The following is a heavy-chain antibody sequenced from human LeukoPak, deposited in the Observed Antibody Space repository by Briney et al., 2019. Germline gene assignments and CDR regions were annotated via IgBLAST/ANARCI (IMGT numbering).Heavy chain of an antibody. CDR1: GGSISSSSSY. D-gene: IGHD2-21*01. CDR2: IYYSGST. CDR3: ARDIVVVASWYFHY. Sequence: PSETLSLTCTVSGGSISSSSSYWGWIRQPPGKGLEWIGSIYYSGSTYYNPSLKSRVTISVDTSKNQFSLKLSSVTAADTAVYYCARDIVVVASWYFHYWGQGTLVTVSS. J-gene: IGHJ4*02. V-gene: IGHV4-39*02.